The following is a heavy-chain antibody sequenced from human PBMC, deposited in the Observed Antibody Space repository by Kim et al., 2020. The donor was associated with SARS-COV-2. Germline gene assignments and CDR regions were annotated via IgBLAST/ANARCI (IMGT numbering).Heavy chain of an antibody. CDR2: MNPNSGNT. Sequence: ASVKVSCKASGYTFTSYDINWVRQATGQGLEWMGWMNPNSGNTGYAQKFQGRVTMTRNTSISTAYMELSSLRSEDTAVYYCGRGYSGYDFGGNDYWGQGTLVTVSS. V-gene: IGHV1-8*01. D-gene: IGHD5-12*01. CDR1: GYTFTSYD. CDR3: GRGYSGYDFGGNDY. J-gene: IGHJ4*02.